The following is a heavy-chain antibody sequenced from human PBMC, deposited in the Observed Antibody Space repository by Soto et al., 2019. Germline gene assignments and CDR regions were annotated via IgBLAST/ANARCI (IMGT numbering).Heavy chain of an antibody. V-gene: IGHV4-31*03. J-gene: IGHJ5*02. CDR2: IFYAGDT. CDR3: AREGDYRTWFEP. D-gene: IGHD4-17*01. Sequence: VQLEESGPWLLKPSQTLSLTCTVSGESIATGAFYWSWIRLQSGKGPEWIGSIFYAGDTYYNPSLKSRVEISLDGSQNQFSLNLRSVTAADTAVYYCAREGDYRTWFEPWGPGTLVTVSS. CDR1: GESIATGAFY.